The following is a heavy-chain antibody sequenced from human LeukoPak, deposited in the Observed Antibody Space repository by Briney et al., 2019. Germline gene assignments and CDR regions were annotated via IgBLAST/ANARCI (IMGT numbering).Heavy chain of an antibody. Sequence: SETLSLTCTVSGGSIRTFYWSWLRQPAGKGLEWIGRIFTSGSTNYNPSLKSRVTISVDKSKNQFSLKLSSVTAADTAVYYCARSQITVFGVGAFDYWGQGTLVTVSS. D-gene: IGHD3-3*01. CDR3: ARSQITVFGVGAFDY. J-gene: IGHJ4*02. V-gene: IGHV4-4*07. CDR1: GGSIRTFY. CDR2: IFTSGST.